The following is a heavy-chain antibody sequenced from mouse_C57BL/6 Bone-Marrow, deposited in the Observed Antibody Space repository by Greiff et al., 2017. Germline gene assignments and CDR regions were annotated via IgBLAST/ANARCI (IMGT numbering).Heavy chain of an antibody. CDR3: ARGDYYGSRGYWYCDV. J-gene: IGHJ1*03. CDR1: GFSLTSYG. D-gene: IGHD1-1*01. Sequence: QVQLQQSGPGLVQPSQSLSITCTVSGFSLTSYGVHWVRQSPGKGLEWLGVIWSGGSTDSNAAFISRLSISKDNSKSQVFFKMNSLQADDTAIYYCARGDYYGSRGYWYCDVWGTGTTVTVSS. V-gene: IGHV2-2*01. CDR2: IWSGGST.